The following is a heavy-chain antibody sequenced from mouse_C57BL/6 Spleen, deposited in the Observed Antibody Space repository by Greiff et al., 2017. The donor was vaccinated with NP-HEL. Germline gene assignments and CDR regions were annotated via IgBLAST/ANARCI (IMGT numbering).Heavy chain of an antibody. CDR3: ARSAIYYGSSYRYYFDY. J-gene: IGHJ2*01. Sequence: VQLQQSGPELVKPGASVKIPCKASGYTFPDYNMDWVKQSHGKSLEWIGDINPNNGGTTYNQKFKGKATLTVDKSSSTAYMELRSLTSEDTAVYYCARSAIYYGSSYRYYFDYWGKGTTLTVSS. CDR1: GYTFPDYN. CDR2: INPNNGGT. V-gene: IGHV1-18*01. D-gene: IGHD1-1*01.